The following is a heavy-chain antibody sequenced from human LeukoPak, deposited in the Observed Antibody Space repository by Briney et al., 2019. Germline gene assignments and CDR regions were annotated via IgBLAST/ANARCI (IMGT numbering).Heavy chain of an antibody. CDR2: IYYSGST. V-gene: IGHV4-39*01. CDR3: ARQLGYCSSTSCYHNWFDP. Sequence: PSETLSLTCTVSGGSISSSSYYWGWIRQPPGKGLEWIGSIYYSGSTYYNPSLKSRVTISVDTSKNQFSLKLSSVTAADTAVYYCARQLGYCSSTSCYHNWFDPWGQGTLVTVSS. J-gene: IGHJ5*02. D-gene: IGHD2-2*01. CDR1: GGSISSSSYY.